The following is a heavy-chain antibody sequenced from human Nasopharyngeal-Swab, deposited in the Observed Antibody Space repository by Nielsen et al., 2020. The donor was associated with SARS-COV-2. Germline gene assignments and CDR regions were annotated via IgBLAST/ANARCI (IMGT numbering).Heavy chain of an antibody. Sequence: GESLKISCAASGFNFRNFAMSWVRQAPGKGLVWVSRLYTDGITANYADSVKGRFTISRDNANNTVYLQMNSLRAEDTAVYYCTRGCGGDCHGIDYWGRGTLVTVSS. CDR2: LYTDGITA. V-gene: IGHV3-74*01. CDR1: GFNFRNFA. D-gene: IGHD2-21*02. J-gene: IGHJ4*02. CDR3: TRGCGGDCHGIDY.